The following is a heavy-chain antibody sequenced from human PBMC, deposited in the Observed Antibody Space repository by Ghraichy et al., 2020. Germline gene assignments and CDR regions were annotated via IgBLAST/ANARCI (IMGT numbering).Heavy chain of an antibody. D-gene: IGHD6-19*01. J-gene: IGHJ4*02. CDR1: GFTFSSYA. CDR3: AKGDDAVAVYYFDY. Sequence: GESLNISCAASGFTFSSYAMSWVRQAPGKGLEWVSGISGSGGSTYSADSVKGRFTISRDNSKNTLYLQMNSLRAEDTAVYYCAKGDDAVAVYYFDYWGQGNLVTVSS. V-gene: IGHV3-23*01. CDR2: ISGSGGST.